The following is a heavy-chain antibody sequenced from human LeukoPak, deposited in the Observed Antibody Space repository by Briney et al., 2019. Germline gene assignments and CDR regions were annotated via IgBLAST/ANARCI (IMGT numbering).Heavy chain of an antibody. D-gene: IGHD3-3*02. J-gene: IGHJ1*01. CDR3: AKGRFWRRKTDYHFLH. CDR1: GFTFSSYG. V-gene: IGHV3-30*18. CDR2: LSYDGSNK. Sequence: GGSLRLSCAASGFTFSSYGMHWVRQAPGKGLEWVAILSYDGSNKYYADSVKGRFTISRDNSKNTLYLQMNSLRAEDTAVYYCAKGRFWRRKTDYHFLHWDQGTLVTVSS.